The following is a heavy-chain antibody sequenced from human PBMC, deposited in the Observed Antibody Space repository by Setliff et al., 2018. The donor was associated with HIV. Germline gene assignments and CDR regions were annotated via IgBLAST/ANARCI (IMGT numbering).Heavy chain of an antibody. CDR2: ISSSGFPI. V-gene: IGHV3-43D*03. Sequence: PGGSLRLSCEASGFTFSTYGMNWVRHAPGKGLEWVAQISSSGFPIYYADSVKGRFTISRDNSKDSLYLQMNSLRAEDTALYYCAKGHATVTSHTEIDYWGQGTLVTVSS. J-gene: IGHJ4*02. D-gene: IGHD4-17*01. CDR3: AKGHATVTSHTEIDY. CDR1: GFTFSTYG.